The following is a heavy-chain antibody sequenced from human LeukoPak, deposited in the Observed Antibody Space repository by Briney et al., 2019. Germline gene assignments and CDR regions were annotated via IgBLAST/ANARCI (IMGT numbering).Heavy chain of an antibody. CDR1: GGSISSSSYY. D-gene: IGHD3-3*01. CDR3: ARHASVSGNWPRPLDY. V-gene: IGHV4-39*01. CDR2: IYYSGST. J-gene: IGHJ4*02. Sequence: SETLSPTCTVSGGSISSSSYYWGWVRQPPGKGLEWIANIYYSGSTYYSPSLRSRVTISVDTSKNQFSLKLTSVTAADTAVYYCARHASVSGNWPRPLDYWGQGSLVTVSS.